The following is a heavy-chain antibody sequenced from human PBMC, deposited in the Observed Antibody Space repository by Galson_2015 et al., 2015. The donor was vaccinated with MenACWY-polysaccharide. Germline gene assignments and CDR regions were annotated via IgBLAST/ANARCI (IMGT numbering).Heavy chain of an antibody. CDR3: ARTPPRRSYDSSGSLY. CDR1: GYTFTSYG. D-gene: IGHD3-22*01. Sequence: SVKVSCKASGYTFTSYGISWLRQAPGQGLEWMGWISAYNGNTNYAQKLQGRVTMTTDTSTSTAYMELRSLRSDDTAVYYCARTPPRRSYDSSGSLYWGQGTLGTASS. V-gene: IGHV1-18*01. J-gene: IGHJ4*02. CDR2: ISAYNGNT.